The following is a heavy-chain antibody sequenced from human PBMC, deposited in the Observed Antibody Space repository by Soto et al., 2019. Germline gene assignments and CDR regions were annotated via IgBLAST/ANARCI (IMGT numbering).Heavy chain of an antibody. D-gene: IGHD1-7*01. V-gene: IGHV4-4*02. CDR2: IYHSGST. J-gene: IGHJ6*02. CDR1: GGSISSGNW. CDR3: ARSSWNYVGYYYGMDV. Sequence: SETLSLTCAVSGGSISSGNWWSWVRQPPGKGLEWIGEIYHSGSTNYNPSLKSRVTISVDKSKNQFSLKLSSVTAADTAVYYCARSSWNYVGYYYGMDVWGQGTTVT.